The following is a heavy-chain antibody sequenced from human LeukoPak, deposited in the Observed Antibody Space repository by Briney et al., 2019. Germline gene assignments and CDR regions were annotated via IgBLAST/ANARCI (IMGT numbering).Heavy chain of an antibody. CDR1: GGSFSGYY. V-gene: IGHV4-34*01. Sequence: PSETLSLTCAVYGGSFSGYYWSWIRQPPGKGLEWIGEINHSGSTNYNPSLKSRVTISVDTSKNQFSLKLSSVTAADTAVYYCARGSKLTMVRGVITPYGMDVWGQGTTVTVSS. J-gene: IGHJ6*02. CDR3: ARGSKLTMVRGVITPYGMDV. CDR2: INHSGST. D-gene: IGHD3-10*01.